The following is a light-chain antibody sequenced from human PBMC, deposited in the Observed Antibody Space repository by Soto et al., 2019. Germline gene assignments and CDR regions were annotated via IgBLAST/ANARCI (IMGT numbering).Light chain of an antibody. CDR1: QSLVYSNGVTY. V-gene: IGKV2-30*01. J-gene: IGKJ2*01. CDR2: KVS. Sequence: DVVMTQSPLSLPVTLGQPASISCRSSQSLVYSNGVTYLSWFQQRPGQSPRRLIHKVSNRDSGVPDRFSGSASGTDFTLKISRVEAADVGVYYCMQGTHWPYTFGQGTKLEIK. CDR3: MQGTHWPYT.